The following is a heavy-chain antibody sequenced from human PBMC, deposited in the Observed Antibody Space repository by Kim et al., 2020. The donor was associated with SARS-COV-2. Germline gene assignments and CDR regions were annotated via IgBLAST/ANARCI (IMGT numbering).Heavy chain of an antibody. D-gene: IGHD4-17*01. CDR3: ARDPSGDYGDLSYYYGMDV. CDR1: GFTFSSYG. CDR2: IWYDGSNK. Sequence: GGSLRLSCAASGFTFSSYGMHWVRQAPGKGLEWVAVIWYDGSNKYYADSVKGRFTISRDNSKNTLYLQMNSLRAEDTAVYYCARDPSGDYGDLSYYYGMDVWGQGTTVTVSS. V-gene: IGHV3-33*01. J-gene: IGHJ6*02.